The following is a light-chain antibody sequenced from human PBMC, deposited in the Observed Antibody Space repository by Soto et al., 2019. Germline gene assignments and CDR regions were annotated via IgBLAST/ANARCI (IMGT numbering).Light chain of an antibody. J-gene: IGKJ5*01. Sequence: DIEMTQSPSSLSASVGDRFTIACQASQDISNYLHWYQQKPGKAPKLLIYDASNLETGVPSRFSGSGSGTDFTFTISSLQPEDNATYYCQQYDNSPRAITFGQGTRLEIK. CDR1: QDISNY. CDR2: DAS. V-gene: IGKV1-33*01. CDR3: QQYDNSPRAIT.